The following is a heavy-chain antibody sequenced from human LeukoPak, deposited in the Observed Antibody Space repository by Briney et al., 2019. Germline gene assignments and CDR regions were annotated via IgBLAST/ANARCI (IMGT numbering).Heavy chain of an antibody. CDR3: ARSTSWYSTDAFDI. V-gene: IGHV3-74*03. Sequence: GTLSLTCAASGFTFSSNWMHWVCQGQGQGLVWVSRINVDGSNTTYADCVKGRVTIYRDNAKNTQYLQMNSLRAEDTAVYHCARSTSWYSTDAFDIWGQGTMATVSS. D-gene: IGHD2-15*01. CDR1: GFTFSSNW. J-gene: IGHJ3*02. CDR2: INVDGSNT.